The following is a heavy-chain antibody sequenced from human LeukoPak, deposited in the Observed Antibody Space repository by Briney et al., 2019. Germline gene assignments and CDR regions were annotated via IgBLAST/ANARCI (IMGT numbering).Heavy chain of an antibody. J-gene: IGHJ4*02. V-gene: IGHV1-69*04. D-gene: IGHD4-23*01. CDR3: ARGPPYGGNFDY. Sequence: SVNVSCKASGGTFISYAISWVRQAPGQGLEWMGRIIPILGIANYAQKFQGRVTITADKSTSTAYMELSSLRSEDTAVYYCARGPPYGGNFDYWGQGTLVTVSS. CDR2: IIPILGIA. CDR1: GGTFISYA.